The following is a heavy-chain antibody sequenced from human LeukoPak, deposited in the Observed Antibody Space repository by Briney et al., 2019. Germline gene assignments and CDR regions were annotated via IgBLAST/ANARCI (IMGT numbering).Heavy chain of an antibody. Sequence: SETLSLTCAVYGGSFSGYYWSWIRQPPGKGLEWIGEINHSGSTNYNPSLKSRVTISVDTSKNQFSLKLSSVTAADTAVYYCARVGYSSSWCALAVAGPLDYWGQGTLVTVSS. CDR2: INHSGST. D-gene: IGHD6-13*01. V-gene: IGHV4-34*01. J-gene: IGHJ4*02. CDR3: ARVGYSSSWCALAVAGPLDY. CDR1: GGSFSGYY.